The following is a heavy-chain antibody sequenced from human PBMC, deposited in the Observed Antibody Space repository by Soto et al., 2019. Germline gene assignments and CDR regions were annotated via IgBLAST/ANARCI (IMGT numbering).Heavy chain of an antibody. J-gene: IGHJ6*02. CDR1: GLSLTTSGVG. V-gene: IGHV2-5*04. D-gene: IGHD7-27*01. CDR3: ILQKGFTGGIYDYGMDF. CDR2: IYRNYNK. Sequence: QITLKESGPTLGKPTQTLTLTCTFSGLSLTTSGVGVGWFRQPPGKALEWLALIYRNYNKLYSPSLKTRLTITKDTSKSQVLLTMTDMDPVDTATYYCILQKGFTGGIYDYGMDFWGPGTTVTVSS.